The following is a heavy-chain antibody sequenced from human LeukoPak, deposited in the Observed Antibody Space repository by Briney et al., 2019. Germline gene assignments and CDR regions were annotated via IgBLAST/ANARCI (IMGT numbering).Heavy chain of an antibody. CDR2: IHPRSGET. V-gene: IGHV1-2*02. CDR1: GYSFTSFY. CDR3: ARDGEYGTGSYYRGCFDY. D-gene: IGHD3-10*01. Sequence: ASVKVSCKASGYSFTSFYIHWVRQAPGQGLEWMGWIHPRSGETNYAYKFRGRVTMTRDTSISTTYMDLGSLGSDDTAVYYCARDGEYGTGSYYRGCFDYWGQGTLVTVSS. J-gene: IGHJ4*02.